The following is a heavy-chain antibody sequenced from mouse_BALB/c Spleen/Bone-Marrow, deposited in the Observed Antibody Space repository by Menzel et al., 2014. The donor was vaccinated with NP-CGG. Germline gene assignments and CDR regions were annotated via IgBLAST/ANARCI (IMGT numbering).Heavy chain of an antibody. CDR1: GYTFTSYW. Sequence: LKESGSELVRPGASVKLSCKASGYTFTSYWMHWVKQRPGQGLEWIGNIYPGRGSTNYDEKFKNKATLTVDTSSSAAYMQLRSLTSEDSAVYYCTRGDYPYFPMDYWGQGTSVTVSS. J-gene: IGHJ4*01. CDR3: TRGDYPYFPMDY. D-gene: IGHD2-4*01. CDR2: IYPGRGST. V-gene: IGHV1S22*01.